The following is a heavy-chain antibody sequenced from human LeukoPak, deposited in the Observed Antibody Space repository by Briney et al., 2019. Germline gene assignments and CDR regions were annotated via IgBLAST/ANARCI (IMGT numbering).Heavy chain of an antibody. D-gene: IGHD3-22*01. J-gene: IGHJ4*02. V-gene: IGHV3-72*01. CDR3: ATETKDSSAYYYFDY. CDR1: GSTFSDHY. CDR2: IRNRARGYTT. Sequence: GSLRLSCVVSGSTFSDHYMDWARQAPGKGLEWVARIRNRARGYTTEYAASAKGRFTISRDDSEGSLYLQMNSLQTEDTAVYYCATETKDSSAYYYFDYWGQGALVTVSS.